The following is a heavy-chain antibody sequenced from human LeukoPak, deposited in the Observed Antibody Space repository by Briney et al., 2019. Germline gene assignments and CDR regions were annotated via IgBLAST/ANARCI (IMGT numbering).Heavy chain of an antibody. Sequence: SETLSLTCTVSGGSISSSSYYWGWIRQPPGKGLEWIGSIYYSGSTYYNPSLKSRVTISVDTSKNQFSLKLSSVTAADTAVYYCARRTTRGYCSSTSCYSGFDPWGQGTLVTVSP. D-gene: IGHD2-2*01. V-gene: IGHV4-39*01. J-gene: IGHJ5*02. CDR2: IYYSGST. CDR1: GGSISSSSYY. CDR3: ARRTTRGYCSSTSCYSGFDP.